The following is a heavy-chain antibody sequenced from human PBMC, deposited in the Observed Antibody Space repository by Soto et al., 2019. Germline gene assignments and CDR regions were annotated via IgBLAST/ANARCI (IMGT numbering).Heavy chain of an antibody. Sequence: SETLSLTSTVSGGSISSYYWSWIRQPPGKGLEWIGYIYYSGSTNYNPSLKSRDTISVDTSKNQFSLKLSSVTAADTAVYYCARLDYDFWSGSFDPWGQGTLVTVSS. V-gene: IGHV4-59*08. CDR1: GGSISSYY. J-gene: IGHJ5*02. CDR3: ARLDYDFWSGSFDP. D-gene: IGHD3-3*01. CDR2: IYYSGST.